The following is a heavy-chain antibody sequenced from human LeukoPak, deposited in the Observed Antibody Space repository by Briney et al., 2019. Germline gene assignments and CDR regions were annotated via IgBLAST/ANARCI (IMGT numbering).Heavy chain of an antibody. Sequence: PGGSLRLSCAASGFTVSSNYMSRVRQAPGKGLEWVSVIYSGGSTYYADSVKGRFTISRDNSKNTLYLQMNSLRAEDTAVYYCARLRWGDWFDPWGQGTLITVSS. D-gene: IGHD4-23*01. CDR1: GFTVSSNY. V-gene: IGHV3-66*02. CDR2: IYSGGST. CDR3: ARLRWGDWFDP. J-gene: IGHJ5*02.